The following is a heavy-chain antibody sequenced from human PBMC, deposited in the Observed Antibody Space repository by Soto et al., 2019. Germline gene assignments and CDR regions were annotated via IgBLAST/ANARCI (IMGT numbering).Heavy chain of an antibody. J-gene: IGHJ6*02. CDR2: IKQDGSEK. CDR3: ARDPPSPGWGMDV. Sequence: GESLKISCAASGFTFSSYWMSWVRQAPGKGLEWVANIKQDGSEKYYVDSVKGRFTISRDNAKNSLYLQMNSLRAEDTAVYYCARDPPSPGWGMDVWGQGTTVTVSS. CDR1: GFTFSSYW. D-gene: IGHD6-19*01. V-gene: IGHV3-7*05.